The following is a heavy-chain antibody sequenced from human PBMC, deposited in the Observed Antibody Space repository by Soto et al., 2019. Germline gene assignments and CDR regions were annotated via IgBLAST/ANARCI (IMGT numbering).Heavy chain of an antibody. CDR2: MSYDGSKK. CDR3: PTAARLAMVRGVEGHWFDP. J-gene: IGHJ5*02. CDR1: GFTFSSYA. Sequence: GGALRLSCAASGFTFSSYAMHGVRQAPGKGLEWVAVMSYDGSKKDYADSMKGRFTVSRDNSKNTLYLQMNSLRAEDTAVYYCPTAARLAMVRGVEGHWFDPWGQGTLVTVSS. V-gene: IGHV3-30-3*01. D-gene: IGHD3-10*01.